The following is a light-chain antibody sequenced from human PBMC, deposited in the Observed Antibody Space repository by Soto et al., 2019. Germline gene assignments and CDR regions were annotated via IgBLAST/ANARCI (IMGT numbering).Light chain of an antibody. Sequence: EIVLTQSPGTLSLSPGERATLSCRASQSVSGAYLAWYQQKPGQAPRLLIYDASSRATGIPDRFSGSGSGTDFTLTISRLEPEDFAVFFCQQYVNSPRTFGQGTKVEIK. V-gene: IGKV3-20*01. J-gene: IGKJ1*01. CDR2: DAS. CDR3: QQYVNSPRT. CDR1: QSVSGAY.